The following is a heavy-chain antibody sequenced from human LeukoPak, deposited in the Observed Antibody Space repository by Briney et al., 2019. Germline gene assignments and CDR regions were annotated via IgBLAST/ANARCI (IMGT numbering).Heavy chain of an antibody. Sequence: PGGSLRLSCAASGFTFDDYAMHWVRHAPGKGLEWVSLISGDGGSTYYADSVKGRFTISRENSKNSLYLQMNSLRTEDTALYYCAKDRSVYYYDSSGWPVDYWGQGTLVTVSS. CDR1: GFTFDDYA. CDR2: ISGDGGST. D-gene: IGHD3-22*01. CDR3: AKDRSVYYYDSSGWPVDY. J-gene: IGHJ4*02. V-gene: IGHV3-43*02.